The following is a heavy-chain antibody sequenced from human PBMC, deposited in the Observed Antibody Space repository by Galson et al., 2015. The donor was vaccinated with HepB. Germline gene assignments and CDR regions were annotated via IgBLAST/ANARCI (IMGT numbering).Heavy chain of an antibody. J-gene: IGHJ4*02. CDR3: ANERGSSRSPGY. CDR2: ISYDGHQK. CDR1: GMSFSSSG. V-gene: IGHV3-30*18. D-gene: IGHD3-10*01. Sequence: SLRLSCAASGMSFSSSGMHWVRQAPGKGLEWVAVISYDGHQKYYVDPVKGRFIISRDNSKNTVYLQMNSLKTEVTAVYYCANERGSSRSPGYWGQGTLVSVSS.